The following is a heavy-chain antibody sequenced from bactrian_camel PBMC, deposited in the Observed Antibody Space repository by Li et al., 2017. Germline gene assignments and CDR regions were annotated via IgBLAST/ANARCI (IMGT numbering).Heavy chain of an antibody. CDR1: GYRVSRSC. J-gene: IGHJ4*01. CDR2: ISTSGGSP. CDR3: AASRSPDWWSCPWSRYND. Sequence: HVQLVESGGGSVQAGGSLTLSCAASGYRVSRSCMGWFRQAPGKRREGVASISTSGGSPYYADSVKGRFTISKDSAKSTVYLQMNSLKSEDTAMYYCAASRSPDWWSCPWSRYNDWGQGTQVTVS. D-gene: IGHD7*01. V-gene: IGHV3S1*01.